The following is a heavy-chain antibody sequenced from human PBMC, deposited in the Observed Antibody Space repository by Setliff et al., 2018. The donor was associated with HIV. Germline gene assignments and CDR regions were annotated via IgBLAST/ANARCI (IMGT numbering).Heavy chain of an antibody. D-gene: IGHD6-25*01. CDR3: VRDQVGGGIDY. CDR2: ISGSSGSI. J-gene: IGHJ4*02. Sequence: PGGSLRLSCAASGFPFSSYSMNWFRQAPGKGLEWVSYISGSSGSIYHADSVKGRFTISRDDAKNSLYLQMNSLRAEDTAVYYCVRDQVGGGIDYWGQGTLVTVSS. CDR1: GFPFSSYS. V-gene: IGHV3-48*04.